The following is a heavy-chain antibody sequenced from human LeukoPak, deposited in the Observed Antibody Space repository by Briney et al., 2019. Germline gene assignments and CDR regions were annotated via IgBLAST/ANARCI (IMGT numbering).Heavy chain of an antibody. D-gene: IGHD6-19*01. CDR3: ATDGRSSGWYGFDY. CDR2: ITSPVGRI. CDR1: GFTFSTYS. J-gene: IGHJ4*02. V-gene: IGHV3-21*01. Sequence: GGSLRLSCAASGFTFSTYSMNWVRQAPGKGLEWVSSITSPVGRIYYADSLKGRITISRDNARSTLYLQMNSLRAEDTAVYYCATDGRSSGWYGFDYWGQGTLVTVSS.